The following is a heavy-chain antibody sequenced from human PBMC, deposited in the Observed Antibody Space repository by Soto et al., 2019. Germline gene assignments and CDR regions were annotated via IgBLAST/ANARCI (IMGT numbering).Heavy chain of an antibody. CDR3: ARERYIPARPRPLGLLDY. J-gene: IGHJ4*02. D-gene: IGHD6-6*01. V-gene: IGHV1-18*01. Sequence: ASVKVSCKASGYTFTSYGISWVRQAPGQGLEWMGWISAYNGNTDYAQSLQGRVTMTTDTSTSIAFMELRSLRTDDTALYYCARERYIPARPRPLGLLDYWGQGTLVTVSS. CDR2: ISAYNGNT. CDR1: GYTFTSYG.